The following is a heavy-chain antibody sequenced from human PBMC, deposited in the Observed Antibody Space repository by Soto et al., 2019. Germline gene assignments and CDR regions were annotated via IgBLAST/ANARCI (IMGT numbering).Heavy chain of an antibody. CDR2: ISSSSSTI. V-gene: IGHV3-48*02. CDR1: GFTFSSNS. J-gene: IGHJ4*02. D-gene: IGHD2-15*01. Sequence: EVQLVESGGGLVQPGGSLRLYCAASGFTFSSNSMNWVHQAPGKGLEWVSYISSSSSTIYYADSVKGRFTISRDNAKNSLYLQMNSLRDEDTAGYYCAIDRPVGGYWGQGTMVTVSS. CDR3: AIDRPVGGY.